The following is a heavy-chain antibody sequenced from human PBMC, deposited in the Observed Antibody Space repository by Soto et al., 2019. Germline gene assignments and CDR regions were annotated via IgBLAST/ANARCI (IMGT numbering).Heavy chain of an antibody. CDR2: LYWEYDK. CDR1: VVSLSTSGLG. V-gene: IGHV2-5*02. Sequence: QIILKESGPTLVRPTQTLTLTCTFSVVSLSTSGLGVGWIRQPPGKSLEWLALLYWEYDKGYSPSLKSRLTITMETSKNQVVLTMTNMDPVDTATFYCANSRCGGEGLQSYSSHYYYGMDVWGKGTTVTVSS. D-gene: IGHD2-21*01. CDR3: ANSRCGGEGLQSYSSHYYYGMDV. J-gene: IGHJ6*04.